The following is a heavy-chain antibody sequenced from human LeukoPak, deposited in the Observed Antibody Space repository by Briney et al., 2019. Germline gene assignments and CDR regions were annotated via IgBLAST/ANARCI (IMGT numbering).Heavy chain of an antibody. V-gene: IGHV3-33*06. CDR2: IWYDGSNI. CDR3: AKDLVDYYDSSGYPLHAFDI. D-gene: IGHD3-22*01. J-gene: IGHJ3*02. Sequence: GKSLRLSCAASGLTLSSFGMHWVRQAPGKGLEWVAHIWYDGSNIYYADSVKGRFTVSRDNSRNTVYLQMNSLRAEDTAVYYCAKDLVDYYDSSGYPLHAFDIWGQGTTVTVSS. CDR1: GLTLSSFG.